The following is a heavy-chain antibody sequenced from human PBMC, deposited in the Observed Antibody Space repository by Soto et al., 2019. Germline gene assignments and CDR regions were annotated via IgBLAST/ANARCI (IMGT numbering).Heavy chain of an antibody. J-gene: IGHJ4*02. Sequence: EVQRVESGGGLVQPGGSLRLSCAASGFTFSDNWMSWIRQAPGKGLECVANIKTDGSEKYYVDPVKGRFTISRDNAKNSLYLQMNSLRAEDTAVYYCATSMGRGGNDYWGQGTLVAVSS. CDR2: IKTDGSEK. D-gene: IGHD3-10*01. CDR1: GFTFSDNW. V-gene: IGHV3-7*05. CDR3: ATSMGRGGNDY.